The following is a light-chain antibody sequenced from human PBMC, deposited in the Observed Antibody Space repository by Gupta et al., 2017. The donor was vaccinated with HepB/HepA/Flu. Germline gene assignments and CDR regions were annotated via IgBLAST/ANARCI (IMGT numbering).Light chain of an antibody. V-gene: IGKV1-39*01. CDR1: QSISTY. CDR2: ATS. J-gene: IGKJ1*01. Sequence: DIQMTQSPSSLSASVGDRVTITCRASQSISTYLNWYQQKPGKAPKLLIYATSTLQSGVPSRYSGSGSGGDITLTISRLQPQDFATYYSQQHNNIPITFGQGTKVEIK. CDR3: QQHNNIPIT.